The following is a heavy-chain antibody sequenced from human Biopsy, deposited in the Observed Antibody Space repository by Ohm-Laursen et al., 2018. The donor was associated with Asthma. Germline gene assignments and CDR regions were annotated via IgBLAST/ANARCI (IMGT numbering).Heavy chain of an antibody. D-gene: IGHD4-11*01. CDR3: ALKYRNSVFPEYGMDV. J-gene: IGHJ6*02. CDR1: GFTFSNYV. CDR2: ITGSGGFT. Sequence: SLRLSCAASGFTFSNYVMSWVRQAPGKGLEWVSSITGSGGFTYYADSVKGRFTISRDKSDNTLYLQMNSLRDEDTAVYYCALKYRNSVFPEYGMDVWGQGTTVTVSS. V-gene: IGHV3-23*01.